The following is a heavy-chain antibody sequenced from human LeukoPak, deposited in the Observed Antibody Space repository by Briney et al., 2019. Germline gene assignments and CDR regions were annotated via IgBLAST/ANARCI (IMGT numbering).Heavy chain of an antibody. Sequence: ASVKVSCKASGYTFTSYGISWVRQAPGQGLEWMGWISAYNGNTNYAQKFQGRVTITRNTSISTAYMELSSLRSEDTAVYYCARGKRQVWFGEQETPPVDYWGQGTLVTVSS. D-gene: IGHD3-10*01. CDR3: ARGKRQVWFGEQETPPVDY. V-gene: IGHV1-18*01. J-gene: IGHJ4*02. CDR2: ISAYNGNT. CDR1: GYTFTSYG.